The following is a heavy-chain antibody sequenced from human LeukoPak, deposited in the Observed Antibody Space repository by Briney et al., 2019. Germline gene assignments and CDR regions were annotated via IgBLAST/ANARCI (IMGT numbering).Heavy chain of an antibody. V-gene: IGHV4-39*07. D-gene: IGHD3-16*02. CDR1: GGSISSSSYY. J-gene: IGHJ4*02. CDR2: IYYSGST. CDR3: ARGEYDYVWGSHRHPKYYFDY. Sequence: SETLSLTCTVSGGSISSSSYYWGWIRQPPGKGLEWIGSIYYSGSTYYNPSLKSRVTISVDTSKNQFSLKLSSVTAADTAVYYCARGEYDYVWGSHRHPKYYFDYWGQGTLVTVSS.